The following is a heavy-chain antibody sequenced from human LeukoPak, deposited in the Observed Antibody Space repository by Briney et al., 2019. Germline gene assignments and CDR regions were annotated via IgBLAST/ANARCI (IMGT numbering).Heavy chain of an antibody. J-gene: IGHJ1*01. Sequence: ASVKVSCKASGYTFTSYYIHWLRQAPGQRLEWIGWIIPNSGGTNYAQKFQGRVTMTRDTSINTAYMEINRLRSDDTAVYYCARGGGGLQHWGQGTLVTVSS. D-gene: IGHD3-10*01. CDR1: GYTFTSYY. CDR3: ARGGGGLQH. V-gene: IGHV1-2*02. CDR2: IIPNSGGT.